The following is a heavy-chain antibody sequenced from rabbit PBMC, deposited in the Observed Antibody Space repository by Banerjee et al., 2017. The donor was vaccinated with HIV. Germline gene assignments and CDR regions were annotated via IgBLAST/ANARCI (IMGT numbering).Heavy chain of an antibody. CDR1: GFSFSNKYV. J-gene: IGHJ4*01. CDR3: ARYSGGSGYFNL. CDR2: INTSSGNT. D-gene: IGHD1-1*01. V-gene: IGHV1S40*01. Sequence: QSLEESGGDLVTPGASLTLTCTASGFSFSNKYVMCWVRQAPGKGLEWIACINTSSGNTVYATWAKGRFTISKTSSTTVTLQMTSLTAADTATYFCARYSGGSGYFNLWGPGTLVTVS.